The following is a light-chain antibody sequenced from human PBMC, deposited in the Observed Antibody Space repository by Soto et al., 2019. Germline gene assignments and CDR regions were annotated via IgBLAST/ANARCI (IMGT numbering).Light chain of an antibody. CDR3: AAWDDSLNGSVV. V-gene: IGLV1-40*01. CDR1: SSNIGAGYD. CDR2: GNN. J-gene: IGLJ2*01. Sequence: QSVLTQPPSVSGAPGQRVTISCTGSSSNIGAGYDVHWYQQLPGTAPKLLIYGNNNRPSGVPDRFSGSKSGTSASLAITGLQAEDEADYYCAAWDDSLNGSVVFGGGTKLTVL.